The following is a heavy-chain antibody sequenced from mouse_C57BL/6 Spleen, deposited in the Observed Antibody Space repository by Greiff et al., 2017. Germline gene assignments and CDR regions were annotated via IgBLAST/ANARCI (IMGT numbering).Heavy chain of an antibody. Sequence: VQLQESGAELVRPGASVTLSCKASGYTFTDYEMHWVKQTPVHGLEWIGAIDPETGGTAYKQKFKGKAILTADKSSSTAYMELRSLTSEDSAVYYCTVGNWAMDYWGQGTSVTVSS. CDR3: TVGNWAMDY. J-gene: IGHJ4*01. D-gene: IGHD2-1*01. CDR2: IDPETGGT. CDR1: GYTFTDYE. V-gene: IGHV1-15*01.